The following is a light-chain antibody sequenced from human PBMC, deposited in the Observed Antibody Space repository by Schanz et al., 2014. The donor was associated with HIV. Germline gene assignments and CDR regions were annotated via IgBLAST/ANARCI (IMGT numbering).Light chain of an antibody. Sequence: QSVLTQPPSASGTPGQRVTISCSGSSSSIKTNTVNWFQQLPGTAPKLLIYNTYHRPSGVPDRFSGSKSGTSASLAISGLQSEDEADYYCAAWDDSLKNWVFGGGTKLTVL. V-gene: IGLV1-44*01. CDR2: NTY. J-gene: IGLJ3*02. CDR1: SSSIKTNT. CDR3: AAWDDSLKNWV.